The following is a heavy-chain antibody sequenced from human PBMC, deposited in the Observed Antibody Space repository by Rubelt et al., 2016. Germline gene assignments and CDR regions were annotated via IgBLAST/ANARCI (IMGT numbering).Heavy chain of an antibody. CDR1: GFTFDDYA. V-gene: IGHV3-9*01. CDR2: ISWNSGSI. Sequence: EVQLVESGGGLVQPGRSLRLSCAASGFTFDDYAMHWVRQAPGKGLEWVSGISWNSGSIGYGDSVKGRFTISRDNAKNSLYLQMNSLRAEDTALYYCAKDYGGNPYYFDYRGQGTLVTVSS. J-gene: IGHJ4*02. D-gene: IGHD4-23*01. CDR3: AKDYGGNPYYFDY.